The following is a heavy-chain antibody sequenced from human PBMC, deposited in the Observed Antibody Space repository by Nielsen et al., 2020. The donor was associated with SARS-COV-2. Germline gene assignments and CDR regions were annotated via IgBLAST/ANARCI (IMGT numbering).Heavy chain of an antibody. V-gene: IGHV1-69*13. J-gene: IGHJ4*02. D-gene: IGHD2-15*01. CDR1: GYTFTSYD. Sequence: SVKVSCKASGYTFTSYDINWVRQAPGQGLEWMGGIIPIFGTANYAQKFQGRVTITADESTSTAYMELSSLRSEDTAVYYCARVDGHCSGGSCYSGVYWGQGTLVTVSS. CDR3: ARVDGHCSGGSCYSGVY. CDR2: IIPIFGTA.